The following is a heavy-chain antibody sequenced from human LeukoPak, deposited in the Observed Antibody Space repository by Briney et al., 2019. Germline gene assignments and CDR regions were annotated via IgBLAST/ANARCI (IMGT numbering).Heavy chain of an antibody. CDR2: INPNSGGT. J-gene: IGHJ5*02. V-gene: IGHV1-2*02. CDR3: ARRGHSSSWYRDSRWFDP. Sequence: ASVKVSCKASGYTSTGYYMHWVRQAPGQGLEWMGWINPNSGGTNYAQKFQGRVTMTRDTSISTAYMELSRLRSDDTAVYYCARRGHSSSWYRDSRWFDPWGQGTLVTVSS. CDR1: GYTSTGYY. D-gene: IGHD6-13*01.